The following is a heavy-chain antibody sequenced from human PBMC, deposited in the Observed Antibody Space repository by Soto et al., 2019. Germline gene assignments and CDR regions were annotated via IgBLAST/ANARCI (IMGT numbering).Heavy chain of an antibody. CDR1: GFTFSSYG. J-gene: IGHJ4*02. D-gene: IGHD6-6*01. CDR3: AKDPLRGSSSFWMGFDY. V-gene: IGHV3-30*18. Sequence: QVQLVESGGGVVQPGRSLRLSCAASGFTFSSYGMHWVRQAPGKGLEWVAVISYDGSNKYYADSVKGRFTISRDNSKNTLYLQINSRRAEDRVVYYCAKDPLRGSSSFWMGFDYWGQGTLVTFSS. CDR2: ISYDGSNK.